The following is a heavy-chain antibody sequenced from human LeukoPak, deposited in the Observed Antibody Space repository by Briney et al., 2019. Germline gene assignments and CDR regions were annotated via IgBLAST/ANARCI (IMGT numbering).Heavy chain of an antibody. D-gene: IGHD3-10*01. CDR2: ISNSGGST. CDR3: AKRASGSGTSLYYFDY. J-gene: IGHJ4*02. Sequence: GGSLRLSCAASGFTFSDYYMCWIRQAPGKGLEWVSVISNSGGSTFYADSVKGRFTISRDNSKNTLYLQMNSLRAEDTAVYYCAKRASGSGTSLYYFDYWGQGTLVTVSS. V-gene: IGHV3-23*01. CDR1: GFTFSDYY.